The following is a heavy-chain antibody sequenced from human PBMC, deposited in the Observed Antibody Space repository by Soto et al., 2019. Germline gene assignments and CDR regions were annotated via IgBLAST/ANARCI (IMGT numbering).Heavy chain of an antibody. CDR2: INHSGST. CDR1: GGSFSGYY. J-gene: IGHJ6*03. Sequence: SETLSLTCAVYGGSFSGYYWSWIRQPPGKGLEWIGEINHSGSTNYNPSLKSRVTISVDTSKNQFSLKLSSVTAADTAVYYCARGGRGVKSYYYYYMDVWGKGTTVTVS. CDR3: ARGGRGVKSYYYYYMDV. V-gene: IGHV4-34*01.